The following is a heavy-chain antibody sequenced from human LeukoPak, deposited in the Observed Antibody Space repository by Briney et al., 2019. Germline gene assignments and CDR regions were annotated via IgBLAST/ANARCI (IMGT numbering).Heavy chain of an antibody. CDR3: VREGYYDSSGYLGVFDY. Sequence: GGSPRLSCAASGFTFSSYEMNWVRQAPGKGLEWVSYISDSGSTKYYADSVKGRFTISRDNAKNSVYLQMKSLRAEDTAVYYCVREGYYDSSGYLGVFDYWGQGTLVTVSS. D-gene: IGHD3-22*01. V-gene: IGHV3-48*03. CDR2: ISDSGSTK. CDR1: GFTFSSYE. J-gene: IGHJ4*02.